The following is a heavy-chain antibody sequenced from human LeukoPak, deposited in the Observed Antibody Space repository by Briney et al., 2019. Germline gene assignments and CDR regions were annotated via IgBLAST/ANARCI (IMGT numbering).Heavy chain of an antibody. CDR3: ARDSYGDYPVY. CDR1: GFTFIDYY. Sequence: GGPLSLSCAASGFTFIDYYMSWIRQAPGKGLEGVSYISSSGSTIYYADSVKGRFTISRDNAKNSLYLQMNSLRAEDTAVYYCARDSYGDYPVYCGQGTLVTVSS. D-gene: IGHD4-17*01. J-gene: IGHJ4*02. V-gene: IGHV3-11*01. CDR2: ISSSGSTI.